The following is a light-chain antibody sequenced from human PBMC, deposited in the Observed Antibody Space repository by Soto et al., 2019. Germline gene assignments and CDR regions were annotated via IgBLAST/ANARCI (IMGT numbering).Light chain of an antibody. Sequence: EIVLTQAPGTLSFSPGERATLSCRASQSVSNNYLAWYQQIPCQGPRLLIYCASNRATGIPARFRGSGSETDFTLTISSLEPEDFAVYYCQHRMNWPLTFGQGTRLEIK. CDR3: QHRMNWPLT. CDR1: QSVSNNY. J-gene: IGKJ5*01. CDR2: CAS. V-gene: IGKV3-11*01.